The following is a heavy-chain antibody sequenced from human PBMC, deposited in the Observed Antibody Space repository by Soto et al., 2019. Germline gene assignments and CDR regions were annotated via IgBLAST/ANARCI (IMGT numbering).Heavy chain of an antibody. Sequence: SDALXLTCTASGGSISSYYWSLIRQPLGKGLEWIGYIYYSGSTNYNPSLKSRVTITVDTSKNQFSLKLSFLTAADTAVSYCARRSYYDFCAGYPPSHAFDIWGQGTMVTVS. J-gene: IGHJ3*02. CDR2: IYYSGST. CDR3: ARRSYYDFCAGYPPSHAFDI. V-gene: IGHV4-59*08. D-gene: IGHD3-3*01. CDR1: GGSISSYY.